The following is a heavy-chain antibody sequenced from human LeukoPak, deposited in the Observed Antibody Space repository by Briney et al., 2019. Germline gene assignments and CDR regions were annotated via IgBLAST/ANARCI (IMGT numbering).Heavy chain of an antibody. Sequence: PSETLSLTCGVYGGSFSAYRWNWIRQPPGKDLEWVGEINHSGSAKYHPSFKSRVTISVDTSKNQVPLSLNSVTAADTAVYYCAGGPRESFYNWFDPWGQGTPVTVSS. CDR3: AGGPRESFYNWFDP. D-gene: IGHD3-16*02. V-gene: IGHV4-34*01. J-gene: IGHJ5*02. CDR1: GGSFSAYR. CDR2: INHSGSA.